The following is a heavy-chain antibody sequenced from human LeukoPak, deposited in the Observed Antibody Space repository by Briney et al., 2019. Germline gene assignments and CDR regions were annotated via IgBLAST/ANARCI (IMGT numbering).Heavy chain of an antibody. V-gene: IGHV3-11*06. D-gene: IGHD3-22*01. CDR2: ISSSSSYT. CDR3: ARGLLAISLDFDY. CDR1: GFTFSDYY. Sequence: PGGSLRLSCAAPGFTFSDYYISWIRQAPGKGLEWVSYISSSSSYTNYADSVKGRFTISRDNAKNSLYLQMNSLRAEDTAVYYCARGLLAISLDFDYWGQGTLVTVPS. J-gene: IGHJ4*02.